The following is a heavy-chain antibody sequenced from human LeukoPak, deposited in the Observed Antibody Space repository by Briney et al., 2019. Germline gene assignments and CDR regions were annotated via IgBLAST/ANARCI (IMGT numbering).Heavy chain of an antibody. CDR3: ARDPYEGSDY. D-gene: IGHD1-26*01. J-gene: IGHJ4*02. CDR1: GVSVSSGSYY. Sequence: TTSETLSLTCTVSGVSVSSGSYYWSWIRQPPGKGLEWIGYIYYSGSTNYNPSLKSRVTISVDTSKNQFSLKLSSVTAADTAVYYCARDPYEGSDYWGQGTLVTVSS. V-gene: IGHV4-61*01. CDR2: IYYSGST.